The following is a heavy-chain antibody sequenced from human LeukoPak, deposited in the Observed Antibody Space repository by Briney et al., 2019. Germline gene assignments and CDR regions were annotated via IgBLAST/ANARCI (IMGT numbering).Heavy chain of an antibody. V-gene: IGHV1-8*01. CDR1: GYTFTSYD. Sequence: ASVKVSCKASGYTFTSYDINWVRQATGQGLEWMGWMNPNSGNTGYAQKFQGRVTMTRNTSISTAYMELSSLRSEDTAVYYCARGPYGSSTSCYAHDAFDIWGKGTRLTV. D-gene: IGHD2-2*01. CDR2: MNPNSGNT. J-gene: IGHJ3*02. CDR3: ARGPYGSSTSCYAHDAFDI.